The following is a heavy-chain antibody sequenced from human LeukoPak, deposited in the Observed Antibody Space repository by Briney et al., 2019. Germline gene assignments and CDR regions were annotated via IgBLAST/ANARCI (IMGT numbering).Heavy chain of an antibody. CDR2: ISGSGGST. Sequence: PGGTLRLSCAASGFTFSSYGMSWVRQAPGEGLEWVSAISGSGGSTYYADSVKGRFTISRDNSKNTLYLQMNSLRAEDTAVYYCAKELLTDYDSSGYSSDYWGQGTLDYWGQGTLVTVSS. V-gene: IGHV3-23*01. D-gene: IGHD3-22*01. J-gene: IGHJ4*02. CDR3: AKELLTDYDSSGYSSDYWGQGTLDY. CDR1: GFTFSSYG.